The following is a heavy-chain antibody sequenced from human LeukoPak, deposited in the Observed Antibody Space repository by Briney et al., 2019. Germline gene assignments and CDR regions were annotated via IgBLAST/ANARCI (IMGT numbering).Heavy chain of an antibody. Sequence: SETLSLTCAVYGGSFSGYYWGWIRQPPGKGLEWIGEINHSGSTNYNPSLKSRVTISVDTSKNQFSLKLSSVTAADTAVYYCARGLPRWGSYNWFDPWGQGTLVTVSS. D-gene: IGHD3-16*01. J-gene: IGHJ5*02. V-gene: IGHV4-34*01. CDR2: INHSGST. CDR1: GGSFSGYY. CDR3: ARGLPRWGSYNWFDP.